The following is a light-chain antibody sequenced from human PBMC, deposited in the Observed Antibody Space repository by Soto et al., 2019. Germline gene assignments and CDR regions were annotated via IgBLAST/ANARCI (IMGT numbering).Light chain of an antibody. V-gene: IGKV1-5*03. J-gene: IGKJ4*01. CDR3: QQYKSFSLT. CDR2: KTS. CDR1: QSISSW. Sequence: DIQMTQSPSTLSASVGDRVTITCRASQSISSWLAWYQQKPGKAPKLLIYKTSNLESGVPSRFSGSGSGTGFSLTISSLQPDDFATYYCQQYKSFSLTFGGGTRVEVK.